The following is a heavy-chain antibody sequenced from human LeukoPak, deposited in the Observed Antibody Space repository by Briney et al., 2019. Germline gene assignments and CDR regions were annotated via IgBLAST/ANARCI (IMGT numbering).Heavy chain of an antibody. CDR1: GFSDSSSG. J-gene: IGHJ4*02. V-gene: IGHV3-30*02. CDR3: AKGGDYALDY. CDR2: KQYDGRNN. D-gene: IGHD4-17*01. Sequence: PGGSLRLSCAASGFSDSSSGIHWVRQAPGKGLGWLEIKQYDGRNNYYAVSVKGRFTMSRDNSKNTLTMFLQMNSLRVEDTAVYYCAKGGDYALDYWGQGTLVTVSS.